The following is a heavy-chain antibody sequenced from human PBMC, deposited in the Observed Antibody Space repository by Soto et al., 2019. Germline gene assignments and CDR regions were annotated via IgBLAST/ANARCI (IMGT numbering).Heavy chain of an antibody. CDR2: INHSGST. CDR3: ERGPHSSKYYYMDV. D-gene: IGHD6-6*01. Sequence: SETLSLTCAVYGGSFSGYYWSWIRQPPGKGLEWIGEINHSGSTNYNPSLKSRVTISVDTSKNQLSLKLSTVTAADTAVYYCERGPHSSKYYYMDVWGKGTTVTVSS. CDR1: GGSFSGYY. V-gene: IGHV4-34*01. J-gene: IGHJ6*03.